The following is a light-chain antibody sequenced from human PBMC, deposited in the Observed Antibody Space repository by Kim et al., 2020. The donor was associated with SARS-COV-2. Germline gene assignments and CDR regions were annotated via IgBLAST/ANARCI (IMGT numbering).Light chain of an antibody. V-gene: IGLV2-11*01. CDR1: SSDVGGYNY. J-gene: IGLJ2*01. Sequence: QSALTQPRSVSGSPGQSVTISCTGTSSDVGGYNYVSWYQQHPGKAPKLMIYDVSKRPSGVPDRFSGSKSGNTASLTISGLQAEDEADYYCCSYAGSYTHVVFGGGTPLTVL. CDR3: CSYAGSYTHVV. CDR2: DVS.